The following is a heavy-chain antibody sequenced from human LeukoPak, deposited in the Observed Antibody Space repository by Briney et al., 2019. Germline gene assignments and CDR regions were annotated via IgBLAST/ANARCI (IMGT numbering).Heavy chain of an antibody. Sequence: PGGSLRLSCAASGFTFSSYAMHWVRQAPGKGLVWVSRIRGDGGTTDYADSVKGRFAISRDNAKNTLYLQMNNLRVDDTALYYCTRRSAVAGTGDYWGQGTLVTVSS. CDR1: GFTFSSYA. CDR3: TRRSAVAGTGDY. J-gene: IGHJ4*02. D-gene: IGHD6-19*01. V-gene: IGHV3-74*01. CDR2: IRGDGGTT.